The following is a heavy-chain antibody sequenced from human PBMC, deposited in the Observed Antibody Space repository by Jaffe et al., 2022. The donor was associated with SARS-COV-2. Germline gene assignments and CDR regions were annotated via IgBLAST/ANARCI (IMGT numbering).Heavy chain of an antibody. V-gene: IGHV1-46*04. CDR3: ARAPRSAGRYSGYDQDAFDI. J-gene: IGHJ3*02. Sequence: QVQLVQSGAEVKKPGASVKVSCKASGYTFTSYYMHWVRQAPGQGLEWMGIINPSGGSTSYAQKLQGRVTMTRDTSTSTVYMELSSLRSEDTAVYYCARAPRSAGRYSGYDQDAFDIWGQGTMVTVSS. D-gene: IGHD5-12*01. CDR2: INPSGGST. CDR1: GYTFTSYY.